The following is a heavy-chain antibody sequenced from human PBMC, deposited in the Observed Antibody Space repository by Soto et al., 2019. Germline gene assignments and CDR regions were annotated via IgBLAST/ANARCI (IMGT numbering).Heavy chain of an antibody. CDR1: GGTFSSYA. D-gene: IGHD3-16*02. Sequence: SVKVSCKASGGTFSSYAISWVRQAPGQGLEWMGGIIPIFGTANYAQKFQGRVTITADESTSTAYMELSSLRSEDTAVYYCARDSYRYQGVDYWGQGTLVTVSS. CDR3: ARDSYRYQGVDY. V-gene: IGHV1-69*13. J-gene: IGHJ4*02. CDR2: IIPIFGTA.